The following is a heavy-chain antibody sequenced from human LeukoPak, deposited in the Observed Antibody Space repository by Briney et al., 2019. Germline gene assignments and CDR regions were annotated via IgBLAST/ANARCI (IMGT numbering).Heavy chain of an antibody. D-gene: IGHD5-24*01. CDR2: INPNIGDT. V-gene: IGHV1-2*02. CDR1: GYTFTGYY. J-gene: IGHJ4*02. CDR3: ARVEMATITVDY. Sequence: RASVKVSCKASGYTFTGYYMHWVRQAPGQGLEWMGWINPNIGDTNYAPKFQGRVTMTMDTSITTAYMELSRLRSDDTAVYYCARVEMATITVDYWGQGTLVTVSS.